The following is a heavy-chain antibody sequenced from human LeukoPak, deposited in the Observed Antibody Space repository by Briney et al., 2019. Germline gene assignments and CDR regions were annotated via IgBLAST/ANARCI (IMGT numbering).Heavy chain of an antibody. CDR3: ARVVPAAKGRFDP. CDR1: GGSFSGYY. CDR2: INHSGST. Sequence: SESLSLTCAVYGGSFSGYYWSWIRQPPGKGLEWIGEINHSGSTNYNPSLKSRVTISVDTSKNQFSLKLSSVTAADTAVYYCARVVPAAKGRFDPWGQGTLVTVSS. V-gene: IGHV4-34*01. D-gene: IGHD2-2*01. J-gene: IGHJ5*02.